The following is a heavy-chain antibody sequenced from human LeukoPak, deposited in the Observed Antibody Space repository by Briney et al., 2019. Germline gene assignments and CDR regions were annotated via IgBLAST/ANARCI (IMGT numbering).Heavy chain of an antibody. CDR2: ISGSGGST. J-gene: IGHJ4*02. Sequence: GGSLRLSCAASGFTFSSYAMSWVRQAPGKGLQWVSAISGSGGSTYYVDSVKGLFTISRDNSKNTLYLQMNSLRAEDTAVYYCAKDLRGYSGYDLKDYWGQGTLVTVSS. D-gene: IGHD5-12*01. CDR1: GFTFSSYA. V-gene: IGHV3-23*01. CDR3: AKDLRGYSGYDLKDY.